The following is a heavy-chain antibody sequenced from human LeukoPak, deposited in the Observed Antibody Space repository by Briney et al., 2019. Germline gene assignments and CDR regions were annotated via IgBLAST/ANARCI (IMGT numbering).Heavy chain of an antibody. J-gene: IGHJ4*02. CDR1: GLTFSSYW. CDR2: IKQDGSEK. D-gene: IGHD3-10*01. V-gene: IGHV3-7*01. CDR3: ARWIGGFDY. Sequence: GGSLRLSCAASGLTFSSYWMNWVRQTPGKGLEWVANIKQDGSEKYYVDSVEGRFTISRDNAKNSLYLQMNSLRAEDTAVYYCARWIGGFDYWGQGALVTVSS.